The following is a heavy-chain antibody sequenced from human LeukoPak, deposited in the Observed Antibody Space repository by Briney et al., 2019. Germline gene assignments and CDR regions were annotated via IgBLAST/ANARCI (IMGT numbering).Heavy chain of an antibody. CDR1: GFTFSGSA. CDR3: AKDPRRYSRTGGYFDY. J-gene: IGHJ4*02. Sequence: GGSLRLSCAASGFTFSGSAMHWVRQAPGKGLEWVAFISYDGGNKYYTDSVKGRFTISRDNPKNTLYLQMNSLRPEDTAVYYCAKDPRRYSRTGGYFDYWGQGTLVTVSS. V-gene: IGHV3-30*04. D-gene: IGHD6-13*01. CDR2: ISYDGGNK.